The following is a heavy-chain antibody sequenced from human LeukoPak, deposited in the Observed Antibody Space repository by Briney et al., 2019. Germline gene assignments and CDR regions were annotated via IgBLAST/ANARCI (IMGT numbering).Heavy chain of an antibody. Sequence: SVKVSCKASGGTFSSYAISWVRQAPGQGLEWMGGIIPIFGTANYAQKFQGRVTITADESTSTAYMELSSLRSEDTAVYYCAREGIAARYFDYWGQGTLVTVSS. D-gene: IGHD6-6*01. J-gene: IGHJ4*02. CDR3: AREGIAARYFDY. CDR1: GGTFSSYA. V-gene: IGHV1-69*13. CDR2: IIPIFGTA.